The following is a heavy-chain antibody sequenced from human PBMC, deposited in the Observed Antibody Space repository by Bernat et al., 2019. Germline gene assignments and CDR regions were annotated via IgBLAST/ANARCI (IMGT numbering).Heavy chain of an antibody. CDR2: INDDGPT. D-gene: IGHD1-26*01. CDR3: ARGKRGSGSYE. CDR1: GFTVSNNY. J-gene: IGHJ4*02. Sequence: EVQLVESGGGVVQPGGSLRLSCAASGFTVSNNYMSWVRQAPGKGLEWVSVINDDGPTYYADSVKGRFTISRDNSKNTLYLQMDSLRVDDTAVYYCARGKRGSGSYEWGQGTLVTVSS. V-gene: IGHV3-66*01.